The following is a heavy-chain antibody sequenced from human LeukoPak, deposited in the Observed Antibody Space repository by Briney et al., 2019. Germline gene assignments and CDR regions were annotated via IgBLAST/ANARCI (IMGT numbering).Heavy chain of an antibody. CDR1: GGSISSYY. J-gene: IGHJ4*02. CDR2: IYYSGST. V-gene: IGHV4-59*01. CDR3: ARVNSLWFGGEFDY. Sequence: PSETLSLTCTVSGGSISSYYWSWIRQPPGKGLEWIGYIYYSGSTNYNPSLKSRVTISVDTSKDQFSLKLSSVTAADTAVYYCARVNSLWFGGEFDYWGQGTLVTVSS. D-gene: IGHD3-10*01.